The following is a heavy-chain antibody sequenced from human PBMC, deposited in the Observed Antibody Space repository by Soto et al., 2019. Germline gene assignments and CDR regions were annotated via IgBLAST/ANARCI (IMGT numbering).Heavy chain of an antibody. Sequence: GGSLRLSCEASGFTFDTYAMTWVRQAPGKGLEWVSSIDGGGSSAFYAESVKGRFVVSRDNHMNVVHLQINSPTADDTAMYYCAKDQMAQYRIFGELDFWGQGALVTVSS. CDR1: GFTFDTYA. CDR2: IDGGGSSA. J-gene: IGHJ4*02. D-gene: IGHD3-3*01. V-gene: IGHV3-23*01. CDR3: AKDQMAQYRIFGELDF.